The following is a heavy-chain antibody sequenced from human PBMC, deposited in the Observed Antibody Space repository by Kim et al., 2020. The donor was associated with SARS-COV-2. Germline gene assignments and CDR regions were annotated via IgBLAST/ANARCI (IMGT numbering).Heavy chain of an antibody. D-gene: IGHD3-3*02. CDR1: GGSMSTPNW. J-gene: IGHJ4*02. CDR2: INHSGIT. CDR3: ERLQWQPPRRVGSTVVTRGTFFFAC. Sequence: SETLSLTCAVSGGSMSTPNWWSWVRQPPGKGLEWIGEINHSGITNYKPPLKSRATISVDMSKNQFSLKLKSVTAADTAVYYCERLQWQPPRRVGSTVVTRGTFFFACWGQGILVTVSA. V-gene: IGHV4-4*02.